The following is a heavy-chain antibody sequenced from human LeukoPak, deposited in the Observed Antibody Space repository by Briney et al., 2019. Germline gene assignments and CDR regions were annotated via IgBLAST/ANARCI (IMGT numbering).Heavy chain of an antibody. V-gene: IGHV4-34*01. CDR1: GGSFSGYY. Sequence: SETLSLTCAVYGGSFSGYYWSWIRQPPGKGLEWIGETNHSGSTNYNPSLKSRVTISVDTSKNQFSLKLSSVTAADTAVYYCARARDFPIDYWGQGTLVTVSS. CDR2: TNHSGST. CDR3: ARARDFPIDY. J-gene: IGHJ4*02. D-gene: IGHD2/OR15-2a*01.